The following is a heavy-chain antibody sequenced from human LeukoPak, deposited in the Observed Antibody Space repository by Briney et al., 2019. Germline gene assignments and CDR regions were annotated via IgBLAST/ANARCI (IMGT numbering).Heavy chain of an antibody. J-gene: IGHJ3*02. D-gene: IGHD6-6*01. CDR2: MNPDSGNT. V-gene: IGHV1-8*03. CDR1: GYTFTSYD. Sequence: ASVNVSCMDSGYTFTSYDSNWVRQATGQGREGMGWMNPDSGNTDYPRKFQGRVALTTNTSRSTAYMELSRLRSEDTAVYYCARSYSSSGDAFDIWGQGTMVTVSS. CDR3: ARSYSSSGDAFDI.